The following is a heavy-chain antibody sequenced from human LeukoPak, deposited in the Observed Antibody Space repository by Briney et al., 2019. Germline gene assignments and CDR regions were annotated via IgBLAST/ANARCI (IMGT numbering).Heavy chain of an antibody. CDR2: IYPGDSDT. Sequence: GESLRISCKGSGYTFSSYWIGWVRQMPGKGLEWMGIIYPGDSDTRYSPSLQGQVTISVDTSIGTAYLQWSSLKASDTAIYYCARQNDFRLDYWGQGTLVTASS. J-gene: IGHJ4*02. CDR3: ARQNDFRLDY. D-gene: IGHD3-3*01. V-gene: IGHV5-51*01. CDR1: GYTFSSYW.